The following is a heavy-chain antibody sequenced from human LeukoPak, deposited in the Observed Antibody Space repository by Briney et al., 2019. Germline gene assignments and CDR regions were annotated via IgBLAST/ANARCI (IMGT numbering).Heavy chain of an antibody. CDR3: ARGKWLLLEMGAFDI. CDR2: IKQDGSEK. J-gene: IGHJ3*02. CDR1: GFTFSSYW. D-gene: IGHD3-22*01. V-gene: IGHV3-7*02. Sequence: GGSLRLSCAASGFTFSSYWMSWVRQAPGKGLEWVANIKQDGSEKYYVDSVKGRFTISRDNAKNSLYLQINSLRAEDTAVYYCARGKWLLLEMGAFDIWGQGTMVTVSS.